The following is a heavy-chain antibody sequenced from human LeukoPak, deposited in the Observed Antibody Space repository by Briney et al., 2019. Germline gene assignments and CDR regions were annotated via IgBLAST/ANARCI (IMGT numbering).Heavy chain of an antibody. D-gene: IGHD3-10*01. CDR1: GFTFSRNG. V-gene: IGHV4-59*01. Sequence: GSLRLSCAASGFTFSRNGMTWVRQAPGKGLEWIGYIHYSGSTNYNPSLKSRVTILVDTSKNQFSLKLSSVTAADTAVYYCARVEEGYGSGRRENYYYYYMDVWGKGTTVTISS. CDR3: ARVEEGYGSGRRENYYYYYMDV. CDR2: IHYSGST. J-gene: IGHJ6*03.